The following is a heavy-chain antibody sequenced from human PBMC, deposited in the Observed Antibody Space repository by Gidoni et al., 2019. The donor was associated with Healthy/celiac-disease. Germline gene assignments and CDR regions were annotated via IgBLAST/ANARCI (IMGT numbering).Heavy chain of an antibody. V-gene: IGHV1-69*01. CDR1: GGTFSSYA. D-gene: IGHD6-19*01. CDR3: ARDSSHQRRIAVAGTNDAFDI. J-gene: IGHJ3*02. CDR2: IIPIFGTA. Sequence: QVQLVQSGAEVKKPGSSVKVSCKASGGTFSSYAISWVRQAPGQGLEWMGGIIPIFGTANYAQKFQGRVTITADESTSTAYMELSSLRSEDTAVYYCARDSSHQRRIAVAGTNDAFDIWGQGTMVTVSS.